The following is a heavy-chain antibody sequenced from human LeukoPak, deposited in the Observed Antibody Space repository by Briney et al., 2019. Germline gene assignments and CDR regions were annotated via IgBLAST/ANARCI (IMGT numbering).Heavy chain of an antibody. D-gene: IGHD3-16*01. Sequence: SETLSLTCALYGGSFSVYYWSWIREPPGKGLEWSGEINHSGSTNYNPSLKRRVTISVDTSKNQFSLKLSSVTAADTAVYYCARDRRWGTSEHDAFDIWGQGTMVTVSS. V-gene: IGHV4-34*01. CDR1: GGSFSVYY. CDR2: INHSGST. CDR3: ARDRRWGTSEHDAFDI. J-gene: IGHJ3*02.